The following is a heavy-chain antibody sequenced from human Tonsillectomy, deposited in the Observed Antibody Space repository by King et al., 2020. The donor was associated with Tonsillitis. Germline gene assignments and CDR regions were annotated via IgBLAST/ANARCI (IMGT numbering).Heavy chain of an antibody. V-gene: IGHV1-2*02. CDR2: INSNSGGT. J-gene: IGHJ5*02. Sequence: VQLVESGAEVKKPGASVKVSCTASGYTFTAYYMHWVRLAPGQGLEWMGWINSNSGGTKYAQRFQGRVTVTRDTSISTAYMELSRLKFDDTAVYFCARDDWEYCTGGSCYSAWGQGTLVTVSS. D-gene: IGHD2-15*01. CDR3: ARDDWEYCTGGSCYSA. CDR1: GYTFTAYY.